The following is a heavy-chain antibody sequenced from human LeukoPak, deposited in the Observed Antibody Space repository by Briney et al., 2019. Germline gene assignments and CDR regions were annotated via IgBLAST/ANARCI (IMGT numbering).Heavy chain of an antibody. CDR2: INHSGST. D-gene: IGHD3-10*01. J-gene: IGHJ5*02. CDR1: GGSFSGYY. CDR3: ARGTITMVRGVKVDP. V-gene: IGHV4-34*01. Sequence: KPSETLSLTCAVYGGSFSGYYWSWIRQPPGKGLEWIGEINHSGSTNYNPSLKSRVTISADTSKNQFSLKLSSVTAADTAVYYCARGTITMVRGVKVDPWGQGTLVTVSS.